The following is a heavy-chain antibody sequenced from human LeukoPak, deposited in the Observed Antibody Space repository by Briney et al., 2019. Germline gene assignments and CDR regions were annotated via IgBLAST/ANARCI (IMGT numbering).Heavy chain of an antibody. CDR1: GYSFTSYW. J-gene: IGHJ4*02. CDR2: IYPGDSDT. Sequence: GESLKISCKGSGYSFTSYWIGWVLQMPGRGLEWMVIIYPGDSDTRYSPSFQGQVTISADKSISTAYLQWSSLKASDTAMYYCARAYYDILTGYDYGEDYWGQGTLVTVSS. CDR3: ARAYYDILTGYDYGEDY. D-gene: IGHD3-9*01. V-gene: IGHV5-51*01.